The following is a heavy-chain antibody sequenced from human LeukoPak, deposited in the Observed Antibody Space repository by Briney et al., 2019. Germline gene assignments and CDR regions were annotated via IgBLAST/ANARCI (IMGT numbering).Heavy chain of an antibody. Sequence: GSLRLSCAASGFTFSSYWMSWVRQPPGKGLEWIGDTYDSGSTNYNSSLKSRVTISLDTSKNQFSLKLSSVTAADTAVYYCARHLIRYFVRVFDYWGQGTLVTVSS. V-gene: IGHV4-34*01. CDR1: GFTFSSYW. J-gene: IGHJ4*02. CDR2: TYDSGST. CDR3: ARHLIRYFVRVFDY. D-gene: IGHD3-9*01.